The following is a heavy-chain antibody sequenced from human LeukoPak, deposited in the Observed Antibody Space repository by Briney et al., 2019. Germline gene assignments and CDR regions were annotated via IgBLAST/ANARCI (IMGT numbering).Heavy chain of an antibody. Sequence: ASLKVSCRASGGTFSSYAISWVRQAPGQGLEWMGGIIPIVGTANYAQKFQGRVTITADESTSTAYMELSSLRSEDTAVYYCARGGHIVVVTAIWDAFDIWGQGTMVTVSS. J-gene: IGHJ3*02. V-gene: IGHV1-69*13. CDR2: IIPIVGTA. CDR3: ARGGHIVVVTAIWDAFDI. D-gene: IGHD2-21*02. CDR1: GGTFSSYA.